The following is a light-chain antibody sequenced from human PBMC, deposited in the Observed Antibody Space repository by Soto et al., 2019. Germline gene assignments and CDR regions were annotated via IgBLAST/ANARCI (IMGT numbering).Light chain of an antibody. CDR3: CSYAGNSLWV. J-gene: IGLJ3*02. CDR2: DVS. V-gene: IGLV2-11*01. CDR1: SSDGGGYNY. Sequence: QSALTQPRSVSGSPGQSVTSSCTGTSSDGGGYNYVSWYQQHPGKAPKLMIYDVSKWPSGVPDRFSGSKSGNTASLTISGLQAEDEADYYCCSYAGNSLWVFGGGTKLTVL.